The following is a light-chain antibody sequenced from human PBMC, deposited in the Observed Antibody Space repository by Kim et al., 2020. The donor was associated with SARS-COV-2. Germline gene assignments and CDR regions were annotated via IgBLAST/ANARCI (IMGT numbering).Light chain of an antibody. CDR1: QSVDSRY. CDR3: QYYRGALVT. V-gene: IGKV3-20*01. J-gene: IGKJ4*01. Sequence: SPGEGATLSCRASQSVDSRYIAWYQQKSGQAPRLFIYAASSRATGIPDRFSGSGSGTDFTLTISRLEPEDFAVYYCQYYRGALVTFGGGTKVDIK. CDR2: AAS.